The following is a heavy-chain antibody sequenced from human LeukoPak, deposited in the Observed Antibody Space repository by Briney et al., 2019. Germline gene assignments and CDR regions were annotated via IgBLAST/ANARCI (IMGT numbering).Heavy chain of an antibody. CDR2: IIPIFGTA. CDR1: GGTFSSYA. Sequence: ASVTVSCKASGGTFSSYAISWVRQAPGQGLEWMGGIIPIFGTANYAQKFQGRVTITRDTSASTAYMELSSLRSEDTAVYYCARDLSAAVILSGLLWGQGTLVTVSS. V-gene: IGHV1-69*05. D-gene: IGHD3-16*02. CDR3: ARDLSAAVILSGLL. J-gene: IGHJ4*02.